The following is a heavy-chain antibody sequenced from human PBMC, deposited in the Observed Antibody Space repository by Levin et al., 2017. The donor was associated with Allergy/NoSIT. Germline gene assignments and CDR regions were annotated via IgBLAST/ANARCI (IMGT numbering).Heavy chain of an antibody. Sequence: PGGSLRLSFSSSFFPFLLPSLLFFLPSPLKGLEWVSLIYRGGTTYYADSVKGRFTISRDNSNNTLYLQMNSLRAEDTAVYYCARRYYGLGTYYMDVCGKGTTVTVAS. V-gene: IGHV3-66*01. J-gene: IGHJ6*03. D-gene: IGHD3-10*01. CDR3: ARRYYGLGTYYMDV. CDR1: FFPFLLPS. CDR2: IYRGGTT.